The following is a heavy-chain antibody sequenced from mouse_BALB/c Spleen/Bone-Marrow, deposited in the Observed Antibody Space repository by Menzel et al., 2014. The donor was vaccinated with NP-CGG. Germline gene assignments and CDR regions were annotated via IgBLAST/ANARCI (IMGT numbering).Heavy chain of an antibody. J-gene: IGHJ2*01. CDR1: GFDFRRYW. D-gene: IGHD2-3*01. Sequence: DVKLQESGGGLVQPGGSLKLSCAASGFDFRRYWMSWVRQAPGKGLEWIGEINPGSSTINYTPSLKDKFIISRGNAKNTLYLQMSKVRSEDTALYYCARLGYYGYFVDWGQGTTLTVSS. CDR3: ARLGYYGYFVD. CDR2: INPGSSTI. V-gene: IGHV4-1*02.